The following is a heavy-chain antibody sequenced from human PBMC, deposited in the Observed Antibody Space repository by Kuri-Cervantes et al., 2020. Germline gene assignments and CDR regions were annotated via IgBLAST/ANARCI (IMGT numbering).Heavy chain of an antibody. Sequence: GGSLRLSCAASGFTFSSYWMSWVRQAPGKGLEWVANIKQDGSEKYYVDSVKGRFTISRDNAKNSLYLQMNSLRAKDTAVYYCARGGLGRDGYNFLYWGQGTLVTVSS. CDR1: GFTFSSYW. CDR2: IKQDGSEK. D-gene: IGHD5-24*01. V-gene: IGHV3-7*01. J-gene: IGHJ4*02. CDR3: ARGGLGRDGYNFLY.